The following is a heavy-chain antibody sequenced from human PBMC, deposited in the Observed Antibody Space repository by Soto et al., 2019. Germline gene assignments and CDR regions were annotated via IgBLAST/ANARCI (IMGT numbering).Heavy chain of an antibody. CDR1: GYTLTELS. Sequence: ASVKVSCKVSGYTLTELSMHWVRQAPGKGLEWMGGFDPEDGETIYAQKFQGRVTMTEDTSTDTAYMELSSLRSEDTAVYCCATDFFPVTGTTSWGQGTLVTVSS. D-gene: IGHD1-20*01. V-gene: IGHV1-24*01. CDR2: FDPEDGET. CDR3: ATDFFPVTGTTS. J-gene: IGHJ4*02.